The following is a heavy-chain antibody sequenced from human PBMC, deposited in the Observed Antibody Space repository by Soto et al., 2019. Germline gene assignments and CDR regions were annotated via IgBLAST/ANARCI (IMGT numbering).Heavy chain of an antibody. CDR1: GGSITNYY. Sequence: QVQLQESGPGLVKPSETLSLTCTVSGGSITNYYCSWFRQPPGKGLEWIGYINYDGYSDYNLSRKTRFTLSVDTSKTQLAEMPKTPTATNPAAVSCARHGLGPRHGIVDVWGQGTMVIVSS. D-gene: IGHD3-16*01. V-gene: IGHV4-59*08. J-gene: IGHJ6*02. CDR2: INYDGYS. CDR3: ARHGLGPRHGIVDV.